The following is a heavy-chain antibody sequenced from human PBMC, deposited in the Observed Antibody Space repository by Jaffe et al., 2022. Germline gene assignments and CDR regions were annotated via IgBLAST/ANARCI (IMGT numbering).Heavy chain of an antibody. CDR1: GYTFTGYY. J-gene: IGHJ4*02. CDR3: ARDADYYDSSGYYLK. Sequence: QVQLVQSGAEVKKPGASVKVSCKASGYTFTGYYMHWVRQAPGQGLEWMGWINPNSGGTNYAQKFQGRVTMTRDTSISTAYMELSRLRSDDTAVYYCARDADYYDSSGYYLKWGQGTLVTVSS. D-gene: IGHD3-22*01. V-gene: IGHV1-2*02. CDR2: INPNSGGT.